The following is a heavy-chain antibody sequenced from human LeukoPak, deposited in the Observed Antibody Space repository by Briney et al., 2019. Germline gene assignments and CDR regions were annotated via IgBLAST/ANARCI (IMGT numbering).Heavy chain of an antibody. D-gene: IGHD6-13*01. CDR2: IYHSGST. J-gene: IGHJ5*02. CDR1: GYSISSGYY. Sequence: PSETLSLTCAVSGYSISSGYYWGWIRPPPGKGLEWIGSIYHSGSTYYNPSLKSRVTISVDTSKNQFSLKLSSVTAADTAVYYCARHRRIAAAGTNWFDPWGQGTLVTVSS. V-gene: IGHV4-38-2*01. CDR3: ARHRRIAAAGTNWFDP.